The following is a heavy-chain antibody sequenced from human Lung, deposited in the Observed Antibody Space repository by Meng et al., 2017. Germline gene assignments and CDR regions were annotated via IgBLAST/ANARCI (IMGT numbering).Heavy chain of an antibody. CDR2: IYYSGST. J-gene: IGHJ4*02. V-gene: IGHV4-31*03. D-gene: IGHD1-26*01. CDR3: ARERVGGTAAQFDD. Sequence: SETLSLTCTVPGGSTSSGGYYWSWIRQHPGKGLERIGYIYYSGSTYYTPSLKSRLTISVDTSQNQFSLNLNSVTAADTAVYYCARERVGGTAAQFDDWGQGTLVTVSS. CDR1: GGSTSSGGYY.